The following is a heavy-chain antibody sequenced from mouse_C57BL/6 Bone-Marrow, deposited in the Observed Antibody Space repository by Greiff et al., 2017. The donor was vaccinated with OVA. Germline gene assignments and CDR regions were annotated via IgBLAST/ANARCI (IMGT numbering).Heavy chain of an antibody. CDR1: GYTFTDYY. V-gene: IGHV1-19*01. D-gene: IGHD3-1*01. J-gene: IGHJ3*01. Sequence: EVQLQESGPVLVKPGASVKMSCKASGYTFTDYYMNWVKQSHGKSLEWIGVINPYNGGTSYNQKFKGKATLTVDKSSSTAYMELNSLTSEDSAVYYCAREGYRGAYWGKGNLVTVSA. CDR2: INPYNGGT. CDR3: AREGYRGAY.